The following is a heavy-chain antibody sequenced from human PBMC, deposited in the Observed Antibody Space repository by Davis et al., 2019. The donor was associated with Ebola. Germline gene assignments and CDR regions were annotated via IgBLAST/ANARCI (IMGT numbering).Heavy chain of an antibody. CDR3: ASLYNWNDVLSWWYFDY. Sequence: MPSETLSLTCTVSGGSIRSSSYYWGWIRQPPGKGLEWIGSIYYSGSTYYNPSLKSRVTISVDTSKNQFSLKLSSVTAADTAVYYCASLYNWNDVLSWWYFDYWGQGTLVTVSS. D-gene: IGHD1-20*01. V-gene: IGHV4-39*01. J-gene: IGHJ4*02. CDR2: IYYSGST. CDR1: GGSIRSSSYY.